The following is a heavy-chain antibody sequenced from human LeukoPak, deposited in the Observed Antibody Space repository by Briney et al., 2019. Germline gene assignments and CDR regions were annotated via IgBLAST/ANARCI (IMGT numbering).Heavy chain of an antibody. J-gene: IGHJ6*02. CDR3: AGGLEMATTVYYHHYGMDV. V-gene: IGHV4-34*01. CDR2: GDT. D-gene: IGHD5-24*01. Sequence: GDTKYNPSLRSRVTIAVDTSKKQFSLKLSSVTAADTAVYYCAGGLEMATTVYYHHYGMDVWGQGTTVTVSS.